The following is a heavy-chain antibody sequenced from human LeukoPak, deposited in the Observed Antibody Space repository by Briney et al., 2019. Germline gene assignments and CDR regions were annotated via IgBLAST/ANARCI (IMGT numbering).Heavy chain of an antibody. CDR3: ARAGYSSSWWCDY. CDR2: IGTAGEI. V-gene: IGHV3-13*01. J-gene: IGHJ4*02. CDR1: GFTFSRYD. D-gene: IGHD6-13*01. Sequence: GGSLRLSCAASGFTFSRYDMHWVRQPTGKGLEWVSGIGTAGEIYYPGSVKGRFTISRENAKNSLYLQMNSLRAGDTAVYYCARAGYSSSWWCDYWGQGTLVAVSS.